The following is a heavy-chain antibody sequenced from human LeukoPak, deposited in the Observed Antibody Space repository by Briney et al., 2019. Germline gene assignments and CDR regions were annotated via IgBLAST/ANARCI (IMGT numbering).Heavy chain of an antibody. Sequence: PGGSLRLSCVGSGFSFSSYIVSWVRQAPGKGLEWVSAISGSGSRTYYADSVKGRFTISRDNSKNTLYLEMNGLRPEDTAVYYCAKEAVSGGSCYYFDYWGQGSLVTVSS. CDR1: GFSFSSYI. D-gene: IGHD2-15*01. CDR3: AKEAVSGGSCYYFDY. V-gene: IGHV3-23*01. J-gene: IGHJ4*02. CDR2: ISGSGSRT.